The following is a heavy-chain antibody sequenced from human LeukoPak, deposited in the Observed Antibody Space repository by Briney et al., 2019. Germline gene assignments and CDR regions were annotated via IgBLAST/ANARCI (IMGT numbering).Heavy chain of an antibody. V-gene: IGHV3-21*01. J-gene: IGHJ4*02. Sequence: GGSLRLSCAASGFTFSSYSMNWVRQAPGKGLEWVSSISSSSSSYIYYADSVKGRFTISRDNAKNSLYLQMNSLRAEDTAVYYCARDMGDYGDNPYYFDYWGQGTLVTVSS. CDR1: GFTFSSYS. CDR2: ISSSSSSYI. D-gene: IGHD4-17*01. CDR3: ARDMGDYGDNPYYFDY.